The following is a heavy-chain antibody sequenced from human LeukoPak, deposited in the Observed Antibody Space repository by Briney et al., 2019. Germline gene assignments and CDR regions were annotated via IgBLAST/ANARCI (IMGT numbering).Heavy chain of an antibody. V-gene: IGHV4-61*02. D-gene: IGHD3-22*01. CDR3: ARDYYDSSGLNWFDP. J-gene: IGHJ5*02. Sequence: SQTLSLTCTVSGGSISSGSYYWSWIRQPAGKGLEWIGRIYTSGSTNYNPSLKSRVTISVDTSKNQFSLKLSSVIAADTAVYYCARDYYDSSGLNWFDPWDQGTLVTVSS. CDR2: IYTSGST. CDR1: GGSISSGSYY.